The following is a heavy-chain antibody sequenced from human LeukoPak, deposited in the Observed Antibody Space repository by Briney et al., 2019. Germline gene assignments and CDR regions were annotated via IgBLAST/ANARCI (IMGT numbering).Heavy chain of an antibody. CDR1: GFTFSSYA. D-gene: IGHD2-15*01. V-gene: IGHV3-23*01. Sequence: PGGPLRLSCAASGFTFSSYAMSWVRQAPGKGLEWVSAISGSGGSTYYADSVKGRFTISRDNSKNTLYLQMNSLRAEDTAVYYCAKCGGSCQYPFEYWGQGTLVTVSS. CDR3: AKCGGSCQYPFEY. J-gene: IGHJ4*02. CDR2: ISGSGGST.